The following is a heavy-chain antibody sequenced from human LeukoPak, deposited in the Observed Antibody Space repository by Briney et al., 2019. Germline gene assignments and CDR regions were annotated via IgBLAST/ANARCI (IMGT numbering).Heavy chain of an antibody. Sequence: GESLKISCQGSGYTFTASWIGWVRQMPGKGLEWMGIIYPGDSDTRYSPSFQGQVTISADRSTSTAYLQWSSLKASDTAMYYCARLIAADGYKWFDPWGQGTLVTVSS. V-gene: IGHV5-51*01. CDR1: GYTFTASW. J-gene: IGHJ5*02. CDR3: ARLIAADGYKWFDP. CDR2: IYPGDSDT. D-gene: IGHD6-13*01.